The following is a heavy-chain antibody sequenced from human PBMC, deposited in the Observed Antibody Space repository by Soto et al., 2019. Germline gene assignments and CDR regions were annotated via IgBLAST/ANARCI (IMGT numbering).Heavy chain of an antibody. Sequence: GGSLRLSCAASGFTFSNAWMNWVRQAPGKGLEWVGRIKSKTDGGSTYYADSVKGRFTISRDNSKNTLYLQMNSLRAEDTAVYYCALDVLMVYAVPSDAFDIWGQGTMVTVSS. CDR2: IKSKTDGGST. V-gene: IGHV3-15*07. CDR3: ALDVLMVYAVPSDAFDI. D-gene: IGHD2-8*01. J-gene: IGHJ3*02. CDR1: GFTFSNAW.